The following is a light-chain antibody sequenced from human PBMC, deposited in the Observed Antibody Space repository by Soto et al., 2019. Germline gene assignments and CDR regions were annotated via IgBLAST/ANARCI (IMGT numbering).Light chain of an antibody. CDR2: DVS. J-gene: IGKJ5*01. CDR3: QQYNNWPFS. CDR1: QSVSSSY. V-gene: IGKV3-15*01. Sequence: EIVLTQSPGTLCLSPGGRATLSCRASQSVSSSYLAWYQQKAGQSPRLLIYDVSTSATGVPARFSGTGSETDFTLTISGVQSEDSAVYFCQQYNNWPFSFGQGTRLEIK.